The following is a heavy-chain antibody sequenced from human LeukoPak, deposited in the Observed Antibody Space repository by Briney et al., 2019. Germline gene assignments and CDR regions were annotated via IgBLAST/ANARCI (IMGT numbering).Heavy chain of an antibody. D-gene: IGHD1-26*01. J-gene: IGHJ4*02. V-gene: IGHV4-59*01. Sequence: SETLSLTCTVSGGSISRYYWNWIRQPPGKGLEWIGFYQYSGSPHYNPSLKSRVTISVDTSKNQFSLKLNSVPAADTAMYYCARRSRLGATPFDYWGQGTLVTVSS. CDR1: GGSISRYY. CDR3: ARRSRLGATPFDY. CDR2: YQYSGSP.